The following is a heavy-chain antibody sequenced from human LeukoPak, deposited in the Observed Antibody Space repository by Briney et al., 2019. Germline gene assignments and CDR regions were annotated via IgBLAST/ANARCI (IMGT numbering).Heavy chain of an antibody. CDR2: IYTSGST. J-gene: IGHJ3*02. CDR3: ARGLWPSYAFDI. V-gene: IGHV4-61*02. CDR1: GGPISSGSYY. Sequence: SETLSLTCTVSGGPISSGSYYWSWIRQPAGKGLEWIGRIYTSGSTNYNPSLKSRVTISVDTSKNQFSLKLSSVTAADTAVYYCARGLWPSYAFDIWGQGTMVTVSS. D-gene: IGHD2-21*01.